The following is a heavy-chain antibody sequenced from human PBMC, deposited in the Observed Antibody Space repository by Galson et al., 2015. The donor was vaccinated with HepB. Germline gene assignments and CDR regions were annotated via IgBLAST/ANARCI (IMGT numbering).Heavy chain of an antibody. CDR3: ARAKFGEFDY. J-gene: IGHJ4*02. CDR2: ISSSSNTI. Sequence: SLRLSCAASGFTFGSYSMNWVRQAPGKGLEWVSYISSSSNTIFYADSVRDRFTISRDNAKNSLYLQMNSLREEDTAVYYCARAKFGEFDYWGQGTLVTVSS. D-gene: IGHD3-10*01. V-gene: IGHV3-48*02. CDR1: GFTFGSYS.